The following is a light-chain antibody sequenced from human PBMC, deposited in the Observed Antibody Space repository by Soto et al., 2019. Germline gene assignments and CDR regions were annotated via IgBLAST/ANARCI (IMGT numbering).Light chain of an antibody. CDR1: TGAVTSGYY. CDR2: SIS. Sequence: QAVVTQEPSLTVSPVETVTLTCASSTGAVTSGYYPNWFQQKPGQAPRPLIYSISNKHSWTPARFSGSLLGDKAALTLSGVQPEDEAEYYCLLYYGGAQVFGGGTKLTVL. CDR3: LLYYGGAQV. J-gene: IGLJ3*02. V-gene: IGLV7-43*01.